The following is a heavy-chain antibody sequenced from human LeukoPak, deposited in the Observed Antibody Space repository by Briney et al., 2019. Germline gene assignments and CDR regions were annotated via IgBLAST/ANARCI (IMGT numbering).Heavy chain of an antibody. V-gene: IGHV3-48*01. CDR2: ISSSSSTI. J-gene: IGHJ4*02. Sequence: GGSLRLSCAASGFTFSSYSMNWVRQAPGKGLEWVSYISSSSSTIYYADSVKGRFTISRDNAKNSLYLQMNSLRAEDTAVYYCARQGYYGSGSYSDWGQGTLVTVSS. CDR3: ARQGYYGSGSYSD. D-gene: IGHD3-10*01. CDR1: GFTFSSYS.